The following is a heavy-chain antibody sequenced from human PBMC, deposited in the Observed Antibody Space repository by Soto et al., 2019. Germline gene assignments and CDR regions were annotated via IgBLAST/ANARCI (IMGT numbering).Heavy chain of an antibody. CDR2: IYHSGST. Sequence: SETLSLTCTISGGSISSYYWSWIRQPPGKGLEWIGNIYHSGSTTYNPSLQSRVAMSVDTSKNQFSLKLSSVTAADTAVYYCARGPPEFDYWGQGTLVTVSS. CDR3: ARGPPEFDY. V-gene: IGHV4-59*12. J-gene: IGHJ4*02. CDR1: GGSISSYY.